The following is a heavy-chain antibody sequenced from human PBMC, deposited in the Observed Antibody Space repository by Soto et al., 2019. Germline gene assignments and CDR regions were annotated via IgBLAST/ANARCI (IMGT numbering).Heavy chain of an antibody. CDR1: GFTFSNYD. V-gene: IGHV3-23*01. CDR3: AGVGVGRFDY. CDR2: ISNGGSST. D-gene: IGHD2-15*01. J-gene: IGHJ4*02. Sequence: EVQLLESGGALVQPGGSLRLSCVDSGFTFSNYDMSWVRQAPGKGLEWVSGISNGGSSTYYADSVKGRFTISRDNSKNTFYLQMNNLRAEDTAVYYCAGVGVGRFDYWGQGTLVTVSS.